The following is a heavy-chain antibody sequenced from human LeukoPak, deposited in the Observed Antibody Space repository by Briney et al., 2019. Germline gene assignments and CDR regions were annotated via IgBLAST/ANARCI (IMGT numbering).Heavy chain of an antibody. CDR2: ISHDGGNK. CDR1: GFTFSSYA. Sequence: GRSLRLSCAASGFTFSSYAMHWVRQAPGKGLEWVAVISHDGGNKYYADSVKGRFTISRDNSKNMLYLQMGSLRPDDTAVYYCARDPSGDYYFDYWGQGTLVTVSS. J-gene: IGHJ4*02. D-gene: IGHD4-17*01. CDR3: ARDPSGDYYFDY. V-gene: IGHV3-30*04.